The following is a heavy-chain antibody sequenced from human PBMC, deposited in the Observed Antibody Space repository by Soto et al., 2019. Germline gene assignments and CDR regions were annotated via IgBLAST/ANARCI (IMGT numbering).Heavy chain of an antibody. Sequence: SGHTLVNPTQTLTLTCTFSGFSLKSSGVGVAWIRQPPGKALEWLALVYWSDEKRYSPSLKHRLTITKDTSKNEVVLTITNMGPLDTATYNCAHKEYYFATGPYYNVSWFDPWGQGIMVTVSS. CDR1: GFSLKSSGVG. D-gene: IGHD3-10*01. V-gene: IGHV2-5*01. CDR2: VYWSDEK. J-gene: IGHJ5*02. CDR3: AHKEYYFATGPYYNVSWFDP.